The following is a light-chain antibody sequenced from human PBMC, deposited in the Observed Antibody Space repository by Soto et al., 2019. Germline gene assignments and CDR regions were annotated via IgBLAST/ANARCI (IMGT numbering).Light chain of an antibody. V-gene: IGKV3-15*01. CDR2: GAS. J-gene: IGKJ1*01. Sequence: EIVMTQSPATLSVSPGERASLSCRASQSVSSNLAWYQQKPGQAPRLLIYGASTRATGIPARFSGSGSGTEFTLTISSLQSGDVAVYYCQQYDTWPPWTFGQGTKVEIK. CDR1: QSVSSN. CDR3: QQYDTWPPWT.